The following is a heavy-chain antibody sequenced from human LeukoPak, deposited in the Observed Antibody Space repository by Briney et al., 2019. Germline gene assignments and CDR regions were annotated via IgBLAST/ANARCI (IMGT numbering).Heavy chain of an antibody. D-gene: IGHD5-24*01. CDR1: GFIVSSNH. J-gene: IGHJ4*02. CDR3: ARDVYGDGYNSFDY. V-gene: IGHV3-66*01. CDR2: IYSGGYSGGGP. Sequence: PGGSLRLSCAVSGFIVSSNHMNWVRQAPGKGLEWVSVIYSGGYSGGGPFYADSVKGRFTTSSDSSKNTLFHQMNSLRAEDTAVYYCARDVYGDGYNSFDYWGLGILVTVSS.